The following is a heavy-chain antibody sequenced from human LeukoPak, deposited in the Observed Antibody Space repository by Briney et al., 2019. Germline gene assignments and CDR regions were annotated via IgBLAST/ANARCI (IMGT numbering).Heavy chain of an antibody. J-gene: IGHJ4*02. D-gene: IGHD1-14*01. V-gene: IGHV3-21*01. CDR1: RFPFSSYS. Sequence: GGSLRLSCAASRFPFSSYSMIWLRQAPGKELEGGSFISSGGGHIFYADSVKGRFTISRDNAKNSLHLQMDSLRAEDTAVYYCARGNTGAPDFDYWGQGTLVTVSA. CDR3: ARGNTGAPDFDY. CDR2: ISSGGGHI.